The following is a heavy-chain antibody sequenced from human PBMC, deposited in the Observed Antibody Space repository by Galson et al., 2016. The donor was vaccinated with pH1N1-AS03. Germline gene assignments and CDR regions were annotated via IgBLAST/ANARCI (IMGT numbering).Heavy chain of an antibody. CDR3: ARHPRVNWNYGEPFDY. Sequence: SLRLSCAASGFTVSSKYMSWVRQAPGKGLEWVPVIYSGSTTYYADSVKGRFTISRDNSKNTLYLQMYSLRAEDTAVYYCARHPRVNWNYGEPFDYWGQGTLVTVSS. V-gene: IGHV3-66*04. CDR1: GFTVSSKY. J-gene: IGHJ4*02. CDR2: IYSGSTT. D-gene: IGHD1-7*01.